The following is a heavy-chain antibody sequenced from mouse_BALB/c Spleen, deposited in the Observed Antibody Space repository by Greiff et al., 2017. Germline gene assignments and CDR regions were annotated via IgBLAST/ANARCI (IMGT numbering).Heavy chain of an antibody. V-gene: IGHV5-6*01. Sequence: EVKLVESGGDLVKPGGSLKLSCAASGFTFSSYGMSWVRQAPDKRLEWVATISSGGSYTYYPDSVKGRFTISRDNAKNTLYLQMSSLKSEDTAMYYCARLGYYGSSYRMDYWGQGTSVTVSS. CDR2: ISSGGSYT. J-gene: IGHJ4*01. CDR3: ARLGYYGSSYRMDY. CDR1: GFTFSSYG. D-gene: IGHD1-1*01.